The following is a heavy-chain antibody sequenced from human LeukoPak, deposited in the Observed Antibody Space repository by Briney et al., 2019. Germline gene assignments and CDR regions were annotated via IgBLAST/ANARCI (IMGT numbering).Heavy chain of an antibody. Sequence: SETLSLTCTVSGGSISSYYWSWIRQPPGKGLEWVGYIYYSGSTNYNPSLKSRVTISVDTSKNQFSLKLSSVTAADTAVYYCARSVPQPIAARPSYAFDIWGQGTMVTVSS. J-gene: IGHJ3*02. CDR2: IYYSGST. D-gene: IGHD6-6*01. V-gene: IGHV4-59*01. CDR3: ARSVPQPIAARPSYAFDI. CDR1: GGSISSYY.